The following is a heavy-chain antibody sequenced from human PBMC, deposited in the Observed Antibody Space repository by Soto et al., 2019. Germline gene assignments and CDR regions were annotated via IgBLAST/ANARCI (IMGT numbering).Heavy chain of an antibody. J-gene: IGHJ6*02. V-gene: IGHV4-30-4*01. CDR2: IYYSAST. CDR1: GGSINSGDYH. CDR3: ARDSRTPSGGMDV. Sequence: QVQLQESGPGLVKPSQTLSLTCTVSGGSINSGDYHWTWIRQSPGKGLEWIGAIYYSASTYYNPSLVSRIHMSVDTSKNQFSLKLTSVTAADTAVYHCARDSRTPSGGMDVWGQGTTVTVSS.